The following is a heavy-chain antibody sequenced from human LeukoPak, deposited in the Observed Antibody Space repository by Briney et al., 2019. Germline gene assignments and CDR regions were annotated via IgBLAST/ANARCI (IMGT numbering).Heavy chain of an antibody. J-gene: IGHJ4*02. CDR1: GFTFSTYW. D-gene: IGHD5-18*01. Sequence: TGGSLRLSCAASGFTFSTYWMHWVRQTPGKGLVWVSRITSDGSDTYYADSVKGRFTISRDNAKNALYLQMSSLRVEGTAVYYCAKFGRVYVDAATIDYWGQGTLVTVSS. CDR2: ITSDGSDT. V-gene: IGHV3-74*01. CDR3: AKFGRVYVDAATIDY.